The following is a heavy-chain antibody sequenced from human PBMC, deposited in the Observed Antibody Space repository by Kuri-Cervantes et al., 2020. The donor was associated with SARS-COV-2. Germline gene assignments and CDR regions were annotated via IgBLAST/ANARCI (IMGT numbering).Heavy chain of an antibody. Sequence: GGSLRLSCAASGFTFSSYWMSWVRQAPGKGLEWVANIKQDGSEKYYVDSVKGRFTISRDNAKNSLYLQMNSLRAEDTAVYYCAKVLTAGAFDYWGQGTLVTVSS. CDR2: IKQDGSEK. CDR3: AKVLTAGAFDY. D-gene: IGHD7-27*01. CDR1: GFTFSSYW. V-gene: IGHV3-7*01. J-gene: IGHJ4*02.